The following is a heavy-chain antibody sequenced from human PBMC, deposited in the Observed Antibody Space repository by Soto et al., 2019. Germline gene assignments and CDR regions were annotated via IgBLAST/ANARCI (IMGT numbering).Heavy chain of an antibody. CDR3: VRHGARSNWASHFDY. Sequence: QVQLQESGPGLVKPSETLSLTCTVSGDSISSYYWSWIRQAPGKGLEWIGYIYYSGSTKYNPSLKSRLTISVATSKNQFSLKLSTVTAADTAVYYCVRHGARSNWASHFDYWGQGSLVTVSS. CDR2: IYYSGST. CDR1: GDSISSYY. D-gene: IGHD1-1*01. V-gene: IGHV4-59*08. J-gene: IGHJ4*02.